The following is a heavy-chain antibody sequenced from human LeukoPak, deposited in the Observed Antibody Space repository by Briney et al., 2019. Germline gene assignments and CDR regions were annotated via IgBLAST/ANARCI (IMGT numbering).Heavy chain of an antibody. CDR2: ISSSSSTI. V-gene: IGHV3-48*01. CDR3: AKGNRAEAFDI. D-gene: IGHD1-14*01. Sequence: GGSLRLSCAASGFTFSTYGMHWVRQAPGKGLEWVSYISSSSSTIYYADSVKGRFTISRDNSKNTLYLQMNSLRAEDTAVYYCAKGNRAEAFDIWGQGTMVTVPS. CDR1: GFTFSTYG. J-gene: IGHJ3*02.